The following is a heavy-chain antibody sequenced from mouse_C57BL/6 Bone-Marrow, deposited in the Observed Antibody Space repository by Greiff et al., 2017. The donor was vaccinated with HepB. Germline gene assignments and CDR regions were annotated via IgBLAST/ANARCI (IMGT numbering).Heavy chain of an antibody. CDR2: IDPSDSYT. Sequence: QVQLQQSGAELARPGASVKLSCKASGYTFTSYWMHWVKQRPGQGLEWIGVIDPSDSYTNYNQKFKGKATLTVDTSSSTAYMQLSSLTSEDSAVYYCARNLYYGSSSLFAYWGQGTLVTVSA. J-gene: IGHJ3*01. CDR1: GYTFTSYW. D-gene: IGHD1-1*01. V-gene: IGHV1-59*01. CDR3: ARNLYYGSSSLFAY.